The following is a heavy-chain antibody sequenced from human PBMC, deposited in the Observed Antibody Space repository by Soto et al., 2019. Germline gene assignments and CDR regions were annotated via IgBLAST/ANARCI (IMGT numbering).Heavy chain of an antibody. D-gene: IGHD6-19*01. CDR3: ARDWYGSGWYTPRSTQENWFDP. Sequence: GASVKVSCKASGYTFTSYYMHWVRQAPGQGLEWMGIINPSGGSTSYAQKFQGRVTMTRDTSTSTVYMELSSLRSEDTAVYYCARDWYGSGWYTPRSTQENWFDPWGQGTLVTVSS. CDR1: GYTFTSYY. J-gene: IGHJ5*02. CDR2: INPSGGST. V-gene: IGHV1-46*01.